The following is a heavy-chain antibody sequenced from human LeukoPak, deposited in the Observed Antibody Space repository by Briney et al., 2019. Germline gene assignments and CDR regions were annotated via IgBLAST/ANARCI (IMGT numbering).Heavy chain of an antibody. CDR3: ASIPLYSSSWYSDFDY. CDR1: GYTFTGYY. D-gene: IGHD6-13*01. Sequence: ASVKVSCKASGYTFTGYYMHWVRQAPGQGLEWMGWINPNSGGTNYAQKFQGRVTMTRDTSISTAYMELSRLRSDDTAVYYCASIPLYSSSWYSDFDYWGQGTLVTVSS. J-gene: IGHJ4*02. V-gene: IGHV1-2*02. CDR2: INPNSGGT.